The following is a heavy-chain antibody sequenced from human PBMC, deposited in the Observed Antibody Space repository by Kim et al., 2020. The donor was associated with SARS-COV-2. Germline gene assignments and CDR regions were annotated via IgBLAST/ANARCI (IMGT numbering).Heavy chain of an antibody. CDR3: ARGWGYYYGSGCSYSFDY. Sequence: SETLSLTCAVYGGSFSGYYWSWIRQPPGKGLEWIGEINHSGSTNYNPSLKSRVTISVDTSKNQFSLKLSSVTAADTAVYYCARGWGYYYGSGCSYSFDY. CDR1: GGSFSGYY. CDR2: INHSGST. D-gene: IGHD3-10*01. J-gene: IGHJ4*01. V-gene: IGHV4-34*01.